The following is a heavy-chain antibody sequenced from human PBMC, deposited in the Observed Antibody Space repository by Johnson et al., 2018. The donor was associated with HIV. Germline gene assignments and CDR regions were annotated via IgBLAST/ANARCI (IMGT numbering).Heavy chain of an antibody. V-gene: IGHV3-74*02. CDR2: IISDVSSA. CDR3: TTGAFHAYDM. J-gene: IGHJ3*02. D-gene: IGHD2/OR15-2a*01. Sequence: EVQLVESGGGLVQPGGSLRLSCAASGFTFSPYWMHWVRQAPGQGLVWVSRIISDVSSAIYTDSVTGRFTISRDNTKNTLYLQMNSLRAEDTAVYYCTTGAFHAYDMWGQGTMVTVSS. CDR1: GFTFSPYW.